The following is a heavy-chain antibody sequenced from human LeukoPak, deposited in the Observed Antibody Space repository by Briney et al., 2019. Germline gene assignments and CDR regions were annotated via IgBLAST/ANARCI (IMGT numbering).Heavy chain of an antibody. CDR2: ISRDGGTA. CDR1: GFAFRKYS. D-gene: IGHD5-24*01. CDR3: AREDRDRDALDI. J-gene: IGHJ3*02. Sequence: GGSLRLSCAASGFAFRKYSIHWVRQAPGKGLEYVSGISRDGGTADYANSVKGRFTISRDNSKNTLYLQMGSLRAEDMAVYYCAREDRDRDALDIWGQGTMVTVSS. V-gene: IGHV3-64*01.